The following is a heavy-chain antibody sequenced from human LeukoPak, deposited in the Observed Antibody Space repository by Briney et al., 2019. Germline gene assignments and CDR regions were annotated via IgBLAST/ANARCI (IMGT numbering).Heavy chain of an antibody. CDR3: ARGTYGDYPGEIMYYYYYYYMDD. J-gene: IGHJ6*03. V-gene: IGHV3-21*01. CDR1: GFTFSSYS. D-gene: IGHD4-17*01. Sequence: GGSLRLSCAASGFTFSSYSMNWVRQAPGKGLEWVSSISSSSSYIYYADSVKGRFTISRDNAKNSLYLQMNSLRAEDTAVYYCARGTYGDYPGEIMYYYYYYYMDDWGKGTTVTVSS. CDR2: ISSSSSYI.